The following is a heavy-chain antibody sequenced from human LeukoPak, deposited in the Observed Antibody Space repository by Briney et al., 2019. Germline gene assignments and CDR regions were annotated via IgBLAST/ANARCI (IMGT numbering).Heavy chain of an antibody. J-gene: IGHJ4*02. V-gene: IGHV3-48*01. CDR3: ARDRYCSGGSCYSGGRGY. D-gene: IGHD2-15*01. Sequence: GGSLRLSCAASGFTFSSYYMNWVRQAPGKGLEWGSYISSSSSTIYYADSVKGRFTISRDNAKNSLYLQMNSLRAEDTAVYYCARDRYCSGGSCYSGGRGYWGQGTLVTVSS. CDR2: ISSSSSTI. CDR1: GFTFSSYY.